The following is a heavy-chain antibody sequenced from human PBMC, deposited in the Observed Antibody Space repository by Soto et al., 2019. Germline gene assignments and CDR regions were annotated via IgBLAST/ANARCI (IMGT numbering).Heavy chain of an antibody. CDR1: GGSISSSSYY. J-gene: IGHJ4*02. CDR3: ASLPAGIAAAGTSYFDY. V-gene: IGHV4-39*01. CDR2: IYYSGST. D-gene: IGHD6-13*01. Sequence: SETLSLTCTVSGGSISSSSYYWGWIRQPLGKGLEWIGSIYYSGSTYYNPSLKSRVTISVDTSKNQFSLKLSSVTAADTAVYYCASLPAGIAAAGTSYFDYWGQGTLVTVSS.